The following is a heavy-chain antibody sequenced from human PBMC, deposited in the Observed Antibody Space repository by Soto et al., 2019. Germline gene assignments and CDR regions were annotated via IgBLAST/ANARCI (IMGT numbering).Heavy chain of an antibody. D-gene: IGHD2-15*01. V-gene: IGHV3-23*01. CDR3: AKDPYVGWYCSGGTCPITS. Sequence: EVRLLESGGGLVEPGGSLRLSCTGSGFSFETYGMTWVRQAPGKGLEWVSGISGSGDNTYYADSVKGRFTISRENARKTVYLQLVSLRAEDTATYYCAKDPYVGWYCSGGTCPITSWGQGTLVIVSS. J-gene: IGHJ5*02. CDR2: ISGSGDNT. CDR1: GFSFETYG.